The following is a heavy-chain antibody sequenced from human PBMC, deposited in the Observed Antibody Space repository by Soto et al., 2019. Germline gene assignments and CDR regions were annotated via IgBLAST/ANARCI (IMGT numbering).Heavy chain of an antibody. CDR1: GGTFSSYA. Sequence: QVQLVQSGAEVKKPGSSVKVSCKASGGTFSSYAISWVRQAPGQGLEWMGGIIPIFGTANYAQKFQGRVTITADESTSTGYMELSSLRSEDTAVYYCARDKFRTVAGTMPFDYWGQGTLVTVSS. V-gene: IGHV1-69*12. D-gene: IGHD6-19*01. J-gene: IGHJ4*02. CDR3: ARDKFRTVAGTMPFDY. CDR2: IIPIFGTA.